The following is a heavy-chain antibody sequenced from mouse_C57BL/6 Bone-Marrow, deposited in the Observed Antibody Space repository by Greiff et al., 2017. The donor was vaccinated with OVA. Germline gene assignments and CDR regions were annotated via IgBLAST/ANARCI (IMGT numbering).Heavy chain of an antibody. CDR1: GFTFSSYG. Sequence: EVKVVESGGDLVKPGGSLKLSCAASGFTFSSYGMSWVRQTPDKRLEWVATISSGGSYTYYPDSVKGRFTISRDNAKNTLYLQMSSLKSEDTAMYYCARNGYDDAMDYWGQGTSVTVSS. J-gene: IGHJ4*01. V-gene: IGHV5-6*01. D-gene: IGHD2-2*01. CDR2: ISSGGSYT. CDR3: ARNGYDDAMDY.